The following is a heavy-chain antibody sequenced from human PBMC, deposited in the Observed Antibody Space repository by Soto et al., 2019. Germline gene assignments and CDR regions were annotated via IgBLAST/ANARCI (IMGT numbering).Heavy chain of an antibody. CDR3: ARDLYDSSGYYYGTFDY. D-gene: IGHD3-22*01. Sequence: ASVKVSCKASGYTFTGYYMHWVRQAPGQGLEWMGWINPNSGGTNYAQKFQGWVTMTRDTSISTAYMELSRLRSDDTAVYYCARDLYDSSGYYYGTFDYWGQGTLVTVSS. CDR1: GYTFTGYY. J-gene: IGHJ4*02. CDR2: INPNSGGT. V-gene: IGHV1-2*04.